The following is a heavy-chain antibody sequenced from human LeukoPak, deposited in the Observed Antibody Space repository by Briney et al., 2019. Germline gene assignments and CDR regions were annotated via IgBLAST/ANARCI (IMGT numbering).Heavy chain of an antibody. D-gene: IGHD3-16*01. CDR3: ARRLGRPNTDIDY. CDR1: GYSISSGYY. V-gene: IGHV4-38-2*01. Sequence: SETLSLTCAVSGYSISSGYYWGWIRQPPGKGLEWIGSVYHSGSTYYNPSLKKRGTISVDTSNNQYSLRLSSVTAAAAAVYYCARRLGRPNTDIDYWGQGTLVTVSS. J-gene: IGHJ4*02. CDR2: VYHSGST.